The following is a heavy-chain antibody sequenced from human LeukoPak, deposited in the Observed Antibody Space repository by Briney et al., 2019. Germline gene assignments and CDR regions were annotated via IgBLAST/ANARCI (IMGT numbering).Heavy chain of an antibody. J-gene: IGHJ4*02. D-gene: IGHD3-10*01. CDR2: ISYDGSNK. Sequence: GGSLRLSCAACGFTFSRYAMHWVRQAPGKGLEWVAVISYDGSNKYYADSVKGRFTISRDNSKNTLYLQMNSLRAEDTAVYYCARDSVVTMVRGVFDYWGQGTLVTVSS. CDR3: ARDSVVTMVRGVFDY. V-gene: IGHV3-30-3*01. CDR1: GFTFSRYA.